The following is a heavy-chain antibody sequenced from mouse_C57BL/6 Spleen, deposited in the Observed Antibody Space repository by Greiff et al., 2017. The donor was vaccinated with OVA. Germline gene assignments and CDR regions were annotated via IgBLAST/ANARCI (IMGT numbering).Heavy chain of an antibody. V-gene: IGHV1-81*01. J-gene: IGHJ4*01. D-gene: IGHD1-1*01. CDR2: IYPRSGNT. Sequence: QVQLQQSGAELARPGASVKLSCKASGYTFTSYGISWVKQRTGQGLEWIGEIYPRSGNTYYNEKFKGKATLTADKSSSTAYMELRSLTSEDSAVYFCARERDYYGSSSLYAMDYWGQGNSVTVSS. CDR3: ARERDYYGSSSLYAMDY. CDR1: GYTFTSYG.